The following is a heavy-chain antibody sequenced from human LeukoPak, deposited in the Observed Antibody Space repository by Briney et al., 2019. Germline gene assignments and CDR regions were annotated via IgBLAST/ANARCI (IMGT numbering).Heavy chain of an antibody. D-gene: IGHD2-21*01. CDR3: ATHNLFRFEY. V-gene: IGHV3-7*01. CDR2: INEDGSAQ. J-gene: IGHJ4*02. Sequence: GGSLRLPCAASGFTFRTYWMTWVRQAPGKGLEWVANINEDGSAQYYMDSVEGRFTISRDNAKNSLYLQVNTLRPEDTAVYYCATHNLFRFEYWGQGTLVTVRS. CDR1: GFTFRTYW.